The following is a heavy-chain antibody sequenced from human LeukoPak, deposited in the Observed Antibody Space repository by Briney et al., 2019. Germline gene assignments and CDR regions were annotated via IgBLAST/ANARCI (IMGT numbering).Heavy chain of an antibody. V-gene: IGHV1-2*02. Sequence: ASVNVSCKASGYTXTGYYMHRVRQAPGQGLEWMGWINPNSGGTNYAQKCQGRVTMTRDTSISTAYMALSRLRSDDTAVYYCAPLTQMRGYFQHWGQGTLVTVSS. J-gene: IGHJ1*01. CDR3: APLTQMRGYFQH. D-gene: IGHD3-16*01. CDR1: GYTXTGYY. CDR2: INPNSGGT.